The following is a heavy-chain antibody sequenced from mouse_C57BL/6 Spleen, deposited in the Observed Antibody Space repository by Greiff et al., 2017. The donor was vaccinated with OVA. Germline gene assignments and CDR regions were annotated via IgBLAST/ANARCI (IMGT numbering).Heavy chain of an antibody. CDR2: INPSNGGT. CDR1: GYTFTSYW. D-gene: IGHD2-2*01. V-gene: IGHV1-53*01. J-gene: IGHJ4*01. Sequence: QVQLKQPGTELVKPGASVKLSCKASGYTFTSYWMHWVKQRPGQGLEWIGNINPSNGGTNYNEKFKSKATLTVDKSSSTAYMQLSSLTSEDSAVYYCAIPSYGYDHYYAMDYWGQGTSVTVSS. CDR3: AIPSYGYDHYYAMDY.